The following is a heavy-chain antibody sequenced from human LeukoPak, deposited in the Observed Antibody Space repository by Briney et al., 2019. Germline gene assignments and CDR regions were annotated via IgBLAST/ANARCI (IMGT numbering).Heavy chain of an antibody. CDR2: INHSGST. J-gene: IGHJ4*02. Sequence: SETLSLTCAVYGGSFSGYYWSWIRQPPGKGLEWIGEINHSGSTYYNPSLKSRVTISVDTSKNQFSLKLSSVTAADTAVYYCARDLRYSSGWRGTMVLDYWGQGTLVTVSS. D-gene: IGHD6-19*01. CDR3: ARDLRYSSGWRGTMVLDY. V-gene: IGHV4-34*01. CDR1: GGSFSGYY.